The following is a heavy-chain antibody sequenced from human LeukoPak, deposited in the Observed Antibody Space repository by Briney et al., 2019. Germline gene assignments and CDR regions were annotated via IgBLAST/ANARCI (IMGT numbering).Heavy chain of an antibody. J-gene: IGHJ4*02. CDR1: GYTFTGYY. V-gene: IGHV1-2*02. CDR2: VNPNSGGT. CDR3: ARGSGYYYYFDY. Sequence: ASVKVSCKTPGYTFTGYYIHWVRQAPGQGLEWMGWVNPNSGGTHCAQKFQGRVTMTRDTSINTVYMALNWLTSDDTAVYYCARGSGYYYYFDYWGQGTLVTVSS. D-gene: IGHD3-22*01.